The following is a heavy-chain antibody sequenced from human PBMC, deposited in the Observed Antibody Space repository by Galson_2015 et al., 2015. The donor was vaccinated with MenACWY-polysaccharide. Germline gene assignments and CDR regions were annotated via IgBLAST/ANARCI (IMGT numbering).Heavy chain of an antibody. V-gene: IGHV5-51*03. CDR2: VYPADSKI. CDR1: GYSFNTNE. CDR3: ARNGGGLGV. D-gene: IGHD3-16*01. Sequence: QSGAEVKKPGESLKISCKASGYSFNTNEIGWVRQLPGKGLEWMGIVYPADSKIRYSPSFEGQVTISVDKSISTVYLQWSSLKASDTAMYYCARNGGGLGVWGQGTMVTGSS. J-gene: IGHJ3*01.